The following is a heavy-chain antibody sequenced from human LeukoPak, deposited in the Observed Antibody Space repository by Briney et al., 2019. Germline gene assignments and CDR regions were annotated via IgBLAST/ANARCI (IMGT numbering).Heavy chain of an antibody. D-gene: IGHD6-19*01. CDR3: ARDNSGLYYFDY. J-gene: IGHJ4*02. Sequence: ASVKVSCKASGYTFTTYGVIWVRQAPGQGLEWMGWISTYNGNTNYAQKLQGRVTMTTDTSTSTAYLEVRSLRSDDTAVYYCARDNSGLYYFDYWGQGTLVTVSS. CDR2: ISTYNGNT. V-gene: IGHV1-18*01. CDR1: GYTFTTYG.